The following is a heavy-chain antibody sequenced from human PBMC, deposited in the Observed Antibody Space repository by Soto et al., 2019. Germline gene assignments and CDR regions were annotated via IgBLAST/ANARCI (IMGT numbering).Heavy chain of an antibody. CDR1: GFTFSNYG. V-gene: IGHV3-30*18. D-gene: IGHD6-13*01. CDR2: TSYDGSNQ. CDR3: AKDRIAADFYFDY. Sequence: GSLRLSCAASGFTFSNYGMHWVRQAPGKGLEWVAITSYDGSNQYYADSVKGRFTISRDNSKNTLYLQMNSLRPEDTAVYYCAKDRIAADFYFDYWGQGTLVTVSS. J-gene: IGHJ4*02.